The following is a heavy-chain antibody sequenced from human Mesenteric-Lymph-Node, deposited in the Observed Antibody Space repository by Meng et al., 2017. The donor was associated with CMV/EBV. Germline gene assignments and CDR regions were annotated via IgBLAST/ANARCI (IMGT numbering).Heavy chain of an antibody. J-gene: IGHJ4*02. CDR3: VMGHDSRKVAY. Sequence: GESLKISCVASGFTFSSYNMNWVRQAPGKGLEWVSVICTGESTHYADSVKGRFSISRDTSKNTLYLQMNRLRVEDTALYYCVMGHDSRKVAYWGQGTLVTVSS. D-gene: IGHD3-3*01. CDR1: GFTFSSYN. V-gene: IGHV3-53*01. CDR2: ICTGEST.